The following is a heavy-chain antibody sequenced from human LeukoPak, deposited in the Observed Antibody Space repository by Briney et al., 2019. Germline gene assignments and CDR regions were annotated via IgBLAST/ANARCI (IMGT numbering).Heavy chain of an antibody. V-gene: IGHV4-61*01. CDR3: ASRSSIWSGYQDTLYYFDS. CDR2: IYYSGST. J-gene: IGHJ4*02. Sequence: SETLSLTCTVSGGSISSSSYYWSWIRQPPGKRLEWIGHIYYSGSTNYNPSLESRVTISVDTSKNQFSLKLSSVTAADTAVYYCASRSSIWSGYQDTLYYFDSWGQGTLVTVSS. D-gene: IGHD3-3*01. CDR1: GGSISSSSYY.